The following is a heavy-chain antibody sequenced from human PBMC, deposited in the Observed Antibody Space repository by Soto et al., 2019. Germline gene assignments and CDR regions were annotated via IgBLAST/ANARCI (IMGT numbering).Heavy chain of an antibody. CDR2: ISQSGNT. CDR3: ARAPKVSGSSQTRPDF. Sequence: SETLSLTCSIYSGSFSGYYWSWIRQPPGKGLEWIGEISQSGNTNYSPSLKSRVSISIDTSKKQFSLNLASVSAADTAVYYCARAPKVSGSSQTRPDFWGQGTLVTSPQ. D-gene: IGHD6-6*01. J-gene: IGHJ4*02. V-gene: IGHV4-34*01. CDR1: SGSFSGYY.